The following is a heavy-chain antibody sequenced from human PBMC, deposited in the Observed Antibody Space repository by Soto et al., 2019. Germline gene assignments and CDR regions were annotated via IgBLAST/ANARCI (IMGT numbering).Heavy chain of an antibody. J-gene: IGHJ3*02. CDR3: AKGKGGSGWFPPPFGAVDI. V-gene: IGHV3-9*01. Sequence: EVQLVESGGGLVQPGRSLRLSCAASGFTFDDYPMHWVRQAPGKGLEWVSGISWNSDTIAYADSVKGRFTISRDNARNSLYLQMNSQRAEDTAMYYCAKGKGGSGWFPPPFGAVDIWGQGTMVTVSS. D-gene: IGHD6-19*01. CDR2: ISWNSDTI. CDR1: GFTFDDYP.